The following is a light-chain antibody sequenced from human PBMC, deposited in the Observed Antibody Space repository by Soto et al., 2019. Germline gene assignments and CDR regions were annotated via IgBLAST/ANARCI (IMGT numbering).Light chain of an antibody. CDR3: NSYTRSSSVV. V-gene: IGLV2-14*01. J-gene: IGLJ2*01. CDR1: SSDVGGYNF. Sequence: QSALTQPASVSGSPGQSITISCTGTSSDVGGYNFVSWYQQYPGKAPKLMIYAVSNRPSGVSNRFSGSKSGNTASLTISGLQAEDEADYYCNSYTRSSSVVFCGGTKLTVL. CDR2: AVS.